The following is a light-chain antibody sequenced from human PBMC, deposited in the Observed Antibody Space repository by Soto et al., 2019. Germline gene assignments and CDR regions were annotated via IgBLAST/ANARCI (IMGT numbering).Light chain of an antibody. V-gene: IGKV1-39*01. CDR2: AAS. CDR3: QQTSSNPRT. Sequence: DIQMTQSPPSLSASVGDRVTITCRASQTIVTYLNWYQQKPGNAPKLLIYAASNLQNGVPSRFSGSGSGTDFTLTISSLQPEDFATYFCQQTSSNPRTFGQGNKVELK. J-gene: IGKJ1*01. CDR1: QTIVTY.